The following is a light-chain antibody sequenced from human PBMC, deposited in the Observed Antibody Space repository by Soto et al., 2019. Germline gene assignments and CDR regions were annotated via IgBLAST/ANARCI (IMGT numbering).Light chain of an antibody. CDR1: QGIGDT. CDR2: DTS. J-gene: IGKJ4*01. V-gene: IGKV3-15*01. Sequence: EIFMTHSPAPLSLFPFELATLSCRDSQGIGDTLAWYQQKPGQTPRLLIYDTSIRATGVPARFSGSRSGAEFTLTISSLQSEDFAVYYCQHYVNWPLTFGGGTKV. CDR3: QHYVNWPLT.